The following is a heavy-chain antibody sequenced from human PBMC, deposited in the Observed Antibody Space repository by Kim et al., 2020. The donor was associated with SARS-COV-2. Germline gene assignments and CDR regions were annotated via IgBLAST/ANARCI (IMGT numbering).Heavy chain of an antibody. D-gene: IGHD3-22*01. CDR1: GFTFSSYS. V-gene: IGHV3-21*04. CDR3: ARPSTYYYDSSGYVDDYYYGMDV. J-gene: IGHJ6*02. Sequence: GGSLRLSCAASGFTFSSYSMNWVRQAPGKGLEWVSSISSSSSYIYYADSVKGRFTISRDNAKNSLYLQMNSLRAEDTAVYYCARPSTYYYDSSGYVDDYYYGMDVWGQGTTVTVSS. CDR2: ISSSSSYI.